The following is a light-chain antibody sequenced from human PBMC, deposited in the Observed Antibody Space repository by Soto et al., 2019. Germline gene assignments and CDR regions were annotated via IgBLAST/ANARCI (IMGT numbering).Light chain of an antibody. CDR2: GAS. CDR3: EQGYYTPRT. CDR1: QYISNY. Sequence: DIQMTQSPSSLSASVGDRVTITCRASQYISNYLNWYQQKPGKAPNLLISGASRLHSGVPSRFRGSGSETDFSLTIISLQAEDFATFYCEQGYYTPRTFGQGTKVEIK. J-gene: IGKJ1*01. V-gene: IGKV1-39*01.